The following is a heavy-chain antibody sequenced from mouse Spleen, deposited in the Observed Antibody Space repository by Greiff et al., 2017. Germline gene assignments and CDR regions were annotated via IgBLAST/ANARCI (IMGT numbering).Heavy chain of an antibody. Sequence: QVQLQQSGAELVRPGTSVKVSCKASGYAFTNYLIEWVKQRPGQGLEWIGVINPGSGGTNYNEKFKGKATLTADKSSSTAYMQLSSLTSEDSAVYFCARDDYYGSSFAYWGQGTLVTVSA. D-gene: IGHD1-1*01. CDR2: INPGSGGT. CDR3: ARDDYYGSSFAY. CDR1: GYAFTNYL. J-gene: IGHJ3*01. V-gene: IGHV1-54*01.